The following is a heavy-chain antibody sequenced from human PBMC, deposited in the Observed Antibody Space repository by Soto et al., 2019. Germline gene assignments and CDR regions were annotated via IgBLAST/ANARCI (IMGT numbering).Heavy chain of an antibody. Sequence: QVQLVQSGAEVKKPGASVKVSCKASGYTFTSYGISWVRQAPGQGLEWMGWISAYNGNTNYAQKLQGRVTMTTDTQGSVAYIGRRSLRSDDTDVNCFACECEDVYCCARSFDSDAMDVWGQGTTVTVSS. V-gene: IGHV1-18*01. J-gene: IGHJ6*02. D-gene: IGHD3-10*02. CDR2: ISAYNGNT. CDR3: ACECEDVYCCARSFDSDAMDV. CDR1: GYTFTSYG.